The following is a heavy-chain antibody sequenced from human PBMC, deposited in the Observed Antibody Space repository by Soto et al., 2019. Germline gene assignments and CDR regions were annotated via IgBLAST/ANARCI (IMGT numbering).Heavy chain of an antibody. D-gene: IGHD2-15*01. V-gene: IGHV4-4*02. J-gene: IGHJ4*02. CDR1: SVSISSSNW. CDR2: IYHSGST. CDR3: ARSRSIFCSGGSCYSNYFDY. Sequence: SETLSLTCAVSSVSISSSNWWSWVRQPPGKGLEWIGEIYHSGSTDYNPSLKSRVTISVDKSENQFSLRLSSVTAADTAVYYCARSRSIFCSGGSCYSNYFDYWGQGTLVTVSS.